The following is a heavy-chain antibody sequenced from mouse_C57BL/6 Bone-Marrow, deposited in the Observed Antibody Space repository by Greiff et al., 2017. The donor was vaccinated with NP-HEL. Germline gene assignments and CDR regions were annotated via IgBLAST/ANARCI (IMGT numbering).Heavy chain of an antibody. CDR2: IRNKANNHAT. CDR3: TLYYSNYAWFAY. Sequence: EVQLVESGGGLVQPGGSMKLSCAASGFTFSDAWMDWVRQSPEKGLEWVAEIRNKANNHATYYAESVKGRFTISRDDSKSSVYLQMNSLRAEDTGIYYCTLYYSNYAWFAYWGQGTLVTVSA. D-gene: IGHD2-5*01. CDR1: GFTFSDAW. J-gene: IGHJ3*01. V-gene: IGHV6-6*01.